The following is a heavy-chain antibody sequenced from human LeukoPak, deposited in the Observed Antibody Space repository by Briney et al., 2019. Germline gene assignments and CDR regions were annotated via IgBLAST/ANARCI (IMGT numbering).Heavy chain of an antibody. CDR1: GASIGSHY. CDR3: ARDYYDSRGEAFDI. Sequence: SETLSLTCTVSGASIGSHYWSWIRQPPGKGLEWIGYIFYVGSTNYNPSLKSRVTISVDTSKNQFSLKLNSVTAADTAVYYCARDYYDSRGEAFDIWGQGTMVTVSS. V-gene: IGHV4-59*11. CDR2: IFYVGST. J-gene: IGHJ3*02. D-gene: IGHD3-22*01.